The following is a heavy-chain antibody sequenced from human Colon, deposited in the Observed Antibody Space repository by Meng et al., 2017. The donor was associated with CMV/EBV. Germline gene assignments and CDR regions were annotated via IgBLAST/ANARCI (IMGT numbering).Heavy chain of an antibody. CDR1: GGSISSSSYY. D-gene: IGHD2-2*02. Sequence: SQTLSLTCAVSGGSISSSSYYWGWIRQPPGKGLEWIGSIYYSGSTYYNPPLKSRVTISVDTSKNQFSLKLSSVTAADTAVYYCARLKGYCSSTSCYTVGWFDPWGQGTLVTVSS. V-gene: IGHV4-39*01. J-gene: IGHJ5*02. CDR2: IYYSGST. CDR3: ARLKGYCSSTSCYTVGWFDP.